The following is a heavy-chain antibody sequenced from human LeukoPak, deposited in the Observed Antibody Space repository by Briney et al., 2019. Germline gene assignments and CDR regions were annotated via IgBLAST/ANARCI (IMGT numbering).Heavy chain of an antibody. CDR3: AELGITMIGGV. D-gene: IGHD3-10*02. V-gene: IGHV3-20*04. J-gene: IGHJ6*02. CDR2: INWNGGST. Sequence: GGSLRLSCAASGFTFDDYGMSWVRQAPGKGLEWVSGINWNGGSTGYADSVKGRFTISRDNAKNSLYLQMNSLRAEDTALYYCAELGITMIGGVWGQGTTVTISS. CDR1: GFTFDDYG.